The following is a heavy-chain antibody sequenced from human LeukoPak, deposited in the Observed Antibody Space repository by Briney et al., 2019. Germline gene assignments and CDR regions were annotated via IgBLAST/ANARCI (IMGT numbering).Heavy chain of an antibody. D-gene: IGHD4-23*01. CDR2: INDYTGDT. CDR1: GGSFTDYF. Sequence: SDTLSLTCTVFGGSFTDYFWTWIRHSPGKGLEWIGEINDYTGDTNYNPSLNSRVSISLEKSKNQFSLNLTSVTAADAAVYYCARERSSSGGHNWFDPWGQGTLVTVSS. CDR3: ARERSSSGGHNWFDP. J-gene: IGHJ5*02. V-gene: IGHV4-34*01.